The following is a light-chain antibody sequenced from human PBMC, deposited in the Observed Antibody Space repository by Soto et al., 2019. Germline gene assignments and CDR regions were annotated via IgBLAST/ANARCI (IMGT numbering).Light chain of an antibody. CDR3: QQFSSYPLT. Sequence: EFVLTQSPVTLSLSPGERATLSCRASQTVRNNYLAWYQQKPGQAPRLLIYDASSRATGIPDRFSGGGSGTDFPLTISRLEPEDFAVYYCQQFSSYPLTFGGGTKVDLK. J-gene: IGKJ4*01. CDR1: QTVRNNY. V-gene: IGKV3-20*01. CDR2: DAS.